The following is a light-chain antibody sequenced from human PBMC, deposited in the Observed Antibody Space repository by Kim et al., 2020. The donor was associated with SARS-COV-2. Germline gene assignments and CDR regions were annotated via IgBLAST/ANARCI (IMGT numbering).Light chain of an antibody. CDR1: QSISSSS. CDR2: GAS. V-gene: IGKV3-20*01. CDR3: QHYGGSPLT. Sequence: SPGERATLSCRTSQSISSSSLAWYQQNPGQAPRLLIYGASSRATGIPDRFSGSGSGTDFTLIISRLEPEDFVVYYCQHYGGSPLTFGGGTKVDIK. J-gene: IGKJ4*01.